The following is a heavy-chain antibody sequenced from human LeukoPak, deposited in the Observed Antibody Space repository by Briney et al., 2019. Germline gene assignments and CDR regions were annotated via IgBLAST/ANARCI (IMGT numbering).Heavy chain of an antibody. D-gene: IGHD6-6*01. J-gene: IGHJ6*03. V-gene: IGHV1-69*05. CDR3: ARGLYSSSSSWDWWSGVAAQGGYYYYYMDV. CDR1: GGTFSSYA. Sequence: ASVKVSCKASGGTFSSYAISWVRQAPGQGLEWMGGIIPIFGTANYAQKFQGRVTITTDESTSTAYMELSSLRSEDTAVYYCARGLYSSSSSWDWWSGVAAQGGYYYYYMDVWGKGTTVTVSS. CDR2: IIPIFGTA.